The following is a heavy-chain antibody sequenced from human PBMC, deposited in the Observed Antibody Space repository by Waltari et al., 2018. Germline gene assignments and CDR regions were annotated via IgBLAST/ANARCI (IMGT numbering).Heavy chain of an antibody. J-gene: IGHJ4*02. CDR3: ATGTMTLVTPFF. Sequence: EVQLVESGGGLVKTGGSLRLSCSASGFTFINAWMNWVRQAPGRGLEWVGRIKTRTDGETTDYAASVKDRFTISRDDSKNTVYLQLTGLKTEDTAVYYCATGTMTLVTPFFWGQGTLVTVSS. CDR2: IKTRTDGETT. CDR1: GFTFINAW. D-gene: IGHD4-17*01. V-gene: IGHV3-15*07.